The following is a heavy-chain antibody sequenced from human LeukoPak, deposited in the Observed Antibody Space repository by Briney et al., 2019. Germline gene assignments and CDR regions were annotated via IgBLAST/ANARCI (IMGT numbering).Heavy chain of an antibody. Sequence: PSETLSLTCTVSGGSISSYYWSWIRQPPGKGLEWIGYIYYSGSTNYNPSLKSRVTISEDTSKNQFSLKLSSVTAADTAVYYCARVYGDYAFDYWGQGTLVTVSS. CDR3: ARVYGDYAFDY. CDR1: GGSISSYY. CDR2: IYYSGST. V-gene: IGHV4-59*01. D-gene: IGHD4-17*01. J-gene: IGHJ4*02.